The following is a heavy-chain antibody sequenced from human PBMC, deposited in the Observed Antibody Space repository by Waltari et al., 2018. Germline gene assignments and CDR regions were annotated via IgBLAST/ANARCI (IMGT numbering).Heavy chain of an antibody. CDR3: ARGSVVAAVSYYHYAMDA. Sequence: QVQLVQSGAEVKQPGSSVKVSCKASGGTFSSYAIRCGRQAPGHGLEWRGRIIPMFDIANYAQNLQGRVTISADKSTRTAYMELSSLRSDDSAVYYCARGSVVAAVSYYHYAMDAWGQGTTVTVSS. D-gene: IGHD2-15*01. V-gene: IGHV1-69*04. J-gene: IGHJ6*02. CDR1: GGTFSSYA. CDR2: IIPMFDIA.